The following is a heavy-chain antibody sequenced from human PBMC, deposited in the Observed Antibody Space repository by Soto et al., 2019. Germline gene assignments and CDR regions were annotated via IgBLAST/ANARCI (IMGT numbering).Heavy chain of an antibody. CDR3: ARDSRRGNYDCWGWDCGMDV. Sequence: QVQLQESGPGLVKPSQTLSLTCTVSGGSISSGGYYWSWIRQHPGKGLEWIGYIYYSGITYYNPSLKSRVTISVDTSKNQFSLKLRSVTAADTAVYYCARDSRRGNYDCWGWDCGMDVWGHGTTVTVSS. V-gene: IGHV4-31*03. CDR1: GGSISSGGYY. CDR2: IYYSGIT. D-gene: IGHD3-3*01. J-gene: IGHJ6*02.